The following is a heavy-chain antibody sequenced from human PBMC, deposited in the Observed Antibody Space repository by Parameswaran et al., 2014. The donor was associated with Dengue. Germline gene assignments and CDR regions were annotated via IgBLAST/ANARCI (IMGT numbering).Heavy chain of an antibody. Sequence: VRQMPGKGLEWMGRIDPSDSYTNYSPSFQGHVTISADKSISTAYLQWSSLKASDTAMYYCARLTVDRGYSYGDWGQGTLVTVSS. CDR3: ARLTVDRGYSYGD. D-gene: IGHD5-18*01. J-gene: IGHJ4*02. V-gene: IGHV5-10-1*01. CDR2: IDPSDSYT.